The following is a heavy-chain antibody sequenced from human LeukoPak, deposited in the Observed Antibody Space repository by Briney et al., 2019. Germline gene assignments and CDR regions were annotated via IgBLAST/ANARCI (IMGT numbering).Heavy chain of an antibody. CDR1: GFYCATHA. CDR3: ANDSYVSGSPLHTFDV. V-gene: IGHV3-23*01. Sequence: GGSLRLSCAASGFYCATHAMTWVRQAPGKGLEWVSAISSSGDTTHYADSVKGHFTISRDNSRHTLFLQMNSLRAEDTAIYYCANDSYVSGSPLHTFDVWGQGTMVAVSS. J-gene: IGHJ3*01. D-gene: IGHD3-10*01. CDR2: ISSSGDTT.